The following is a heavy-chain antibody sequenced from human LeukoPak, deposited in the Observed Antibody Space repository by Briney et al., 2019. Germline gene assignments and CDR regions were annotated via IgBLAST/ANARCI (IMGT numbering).Heavy chain of an antibody. CDR3: AKVDRGDYSSSPVPYYNYYMNV. D-gene: IGHD6-13*01. V-gene: IGHV3-21*01. Sequence: GGSLRLSCAASGFTFRYYSMNWVRQAPGRGLERVSCISSSSSLIFYSDSVRGRFTISRDNAKNLLYLHMNSLRVEDTAVYYCAKVDRGDYSSSPVPYYNYYMNVWGKGTTVTVSS. CDR1: GFTFRYYS. CDR2: ISSSSSLI. J-gene: IGHJ6*03.